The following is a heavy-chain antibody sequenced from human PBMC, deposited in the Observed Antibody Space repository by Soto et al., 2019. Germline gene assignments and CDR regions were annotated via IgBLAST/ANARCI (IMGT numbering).Heavy chain of an antibody. D-gene: IGHD3-3*01. CDR3: ARDSLEWDYGMDV. J-gene: IGHJ6*02. V-gene: IGHV4-30-2*01. CDR2: IYHSGST. CDR1: GGSISSGGYS. Sequence: QLQLQESGSGLVKPSQTLSLTCAVSGGSISSGGYSWSWIRQPPGKGLEWIGYIYHSGSTYYNPSLKSRVTMSVDRSKNQFSLKLSSVTAADTAVYYCARDSLEWDYGMDVWGQGTTVTVSS.